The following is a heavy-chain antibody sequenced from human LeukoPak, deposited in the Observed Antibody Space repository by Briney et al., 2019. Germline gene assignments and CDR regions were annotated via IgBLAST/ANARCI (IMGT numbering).Heavy chain of an antibody. V-gene: IGHV1-2*02. CDR3: ARDVDKVATIIGY. CDR1: GYTFTGYY. J-gene: IGHJ4*02. CDR2: INPNSGGT. Sequence: GASVKVSCKASGYTFTGYYMHWVRQAPGQGLEWMGWINPNSGGTNYAQKFQGRVTMTRDTSISTAYMELSRLRSDDTAVYYCARDVDKVATIIGYWGQGTLVTVSS. D-gene: IGHD5-12*01.